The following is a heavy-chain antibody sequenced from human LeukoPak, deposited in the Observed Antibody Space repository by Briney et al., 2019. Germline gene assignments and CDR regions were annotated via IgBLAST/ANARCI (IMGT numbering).Heavy chain of an antibody. CDR1: GFTFSSYS. D-gene: IGHD4-17*01. CDR2: ISSSSSTI. J-gene: IGHJ5*02. CDR3: AAMTTVTPGGFDP. V-gene: IGHV3-48*01. Sequence: PGGSLRLSCAASGFTFSSYSMNWVRQASGKGLEWVSYISSSSSTIYYADSVKGRFTISRDNAKNSLYLQMNSLRAEDTAVYYCAAMTTVTPGGFDPWGQGTLVTVSS.